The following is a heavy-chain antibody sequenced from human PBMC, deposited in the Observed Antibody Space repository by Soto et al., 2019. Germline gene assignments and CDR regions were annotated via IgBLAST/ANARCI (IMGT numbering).Heavy chain of an antibody. Sequence: QVQLVQSGAEVKKPGSSVKVSCKASGGTFSSYAISWVRQAPGQGLEWMGGIIPIFGTANYAQKFQGRVTITADDSTSTAYMELSSLRSEDTAVYYCASAVGYCSGGSCYPLLSYYFDYWGQGTLVTVSS. V-gene: IGHV1-69*01. D-gene: IGHD2-15*01. CDR3: ASAVGYCSGGSCYPLLSYYFDY. J-gene: IGHJ4*02. CDR2: IIPIFGTA. CDR1: GGTFSSYA.